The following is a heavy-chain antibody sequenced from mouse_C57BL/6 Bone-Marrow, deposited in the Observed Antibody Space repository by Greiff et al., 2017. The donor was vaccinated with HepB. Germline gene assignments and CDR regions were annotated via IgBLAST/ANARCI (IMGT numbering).Heavy chain of an antibody. D-gene: IGHD2-1*01. CDR2: INPNNGGT. J-gene: IGHJ4*01. V-gene: IGHV1-26*01. CDR3: ASMVEAMDY. Sequence: EVQLQQSGPELVKPGASVKISCKASGYTFTDYYMNWVKQSHGKSLEWIGDINPNNGGTSYNQKFKGKATLTVDKSSSTAYMELRSLTSEDSAVYYCASMVEAMDYWGQGTSVTVSS. CDR1: GYTFTDYY.